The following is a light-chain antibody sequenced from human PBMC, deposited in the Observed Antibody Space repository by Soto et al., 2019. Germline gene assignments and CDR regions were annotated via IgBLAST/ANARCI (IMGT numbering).Light chain of an antibody. V-gene: IGKV3-20*01. Sequence: EIVETRSPSTLSQSPGKRAALSCRASQSVSNNYLAWYQQTPGQAPRLLIYGASNRATGIPDRFSGSGSGTDFTLTISIQQPEDFATYYCLQDYNHPRTFGQGTKVDI. J-gene: IGKJ1*01. CDR3: LQDYNHPRT. CDR1: QSVSNNY. CDR2: GAS.